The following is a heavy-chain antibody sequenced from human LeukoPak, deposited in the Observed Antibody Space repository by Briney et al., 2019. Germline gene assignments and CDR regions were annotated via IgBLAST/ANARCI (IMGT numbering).Heavy chain of an antibody. CDR2: IYHSGST. J-gene: IGHJ4*02. D-gene: IGHD6-19*01. V-gene: IGHV4-38-2*01. Sequence: PGGSLRLSCAASGFTFSSYWMSWVRQAPGKGLEWIGSIYHSGSTYYNPSLKSRVTISVDTSKNQFSLKLSSVTAADTAVYYCARHAPKYSSGTYYFDYWGQGTLVTVSS. CDR3: ARHAPKYSSGTYYFDY. CDR1: GFTFSSYW.